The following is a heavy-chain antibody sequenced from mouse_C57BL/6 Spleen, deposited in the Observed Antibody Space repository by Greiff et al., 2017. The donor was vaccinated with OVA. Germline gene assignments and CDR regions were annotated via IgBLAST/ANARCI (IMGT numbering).Heavy chain of an antibody. CDR1: GYAFSSSW. D-gene: IGHD2-10*01. CDR2: IYPGDGDT. CDR3: ARPYYGNPYYAMDY. Sequence: QVHVKQSGPELVKPGASVKISCKASGYAFSSSWMNWVKQRPGKGLEWIGRIYPGDGDTNYNGKFKGKATLTADKSSSTAYMQLSSLTSEDSAVYFCARPYYGNPYYAMDYWGQGTSVTVSS. V-gene: IGHV1-82*01. J-gene: IGHJ4*01.